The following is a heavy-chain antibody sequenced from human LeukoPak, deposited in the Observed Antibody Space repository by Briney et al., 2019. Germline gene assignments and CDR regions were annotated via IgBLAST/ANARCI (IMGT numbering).Heavy chain of an antibody. J-gene: IGHJ4*02. CDR1: GGTFSSYA. D-gene: IGHD2-2*01. Sequence: SVKVSCKASGGTFSSYAISWVRQAPVQKLEWMGRIIPILGIANYAQKFQGRVTITADKSTSTAYMELSSLRSEDTAVHYCTYCSSTSCHFDYWGQGTLVTVSS. CDR3: TYCSSTSCHFDY. CDR2: IIPILGIA. V-gene: IGHV1-69*04.